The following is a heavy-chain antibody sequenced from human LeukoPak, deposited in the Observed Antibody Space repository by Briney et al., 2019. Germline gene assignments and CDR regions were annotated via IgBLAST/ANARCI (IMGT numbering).Heavy chain of an antibody. J-gene: IGHJ4*02. Sequence: GWSLRLSCAASGFTFSNYAMHWVRQAPGKGLEWVSIISSGGVYEYYADSVKGRFTISRDNSKNTLYLQLNSLRPEDTAVYYCARDSTYYYDSGSSGPHYFDNWGQGTLVTVSS. CDR3: ARDSTYYYDSGSSGPHYFDN. V-gene: IGHV3-30*01. CDR1: GFTFSNYA. CDR2: ISSGGVYE. D-gene: IGHD3-10*01.